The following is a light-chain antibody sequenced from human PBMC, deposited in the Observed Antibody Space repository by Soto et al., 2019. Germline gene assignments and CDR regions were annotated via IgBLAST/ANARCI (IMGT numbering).Light chain of an antibody. CDR3: QHYGSSPLT. CDR1: QRVSSTY. CDR2: GAS. J-gene: IGKJ4*01. Sequence: EIVLTQSPGTLSLSPGERVTLSCRASQRVSSTYLAWYQHRRGQAPRLLIYGASSRANGIPDRFSGSGSGTDFPLTISSLEPEDFAVYYCQHYGSSPLTFGGGTKVDIK. V-gene: IGKV3-20*01.